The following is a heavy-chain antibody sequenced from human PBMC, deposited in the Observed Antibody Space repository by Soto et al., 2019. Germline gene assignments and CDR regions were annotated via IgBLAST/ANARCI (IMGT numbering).Heavy chain of an antibody. V-gene: IGHV3-74*01. Sequence: EVQLVESGGGLVQPGGSLRLSCAASGFTFSSYWMHWVRQAPGKGLEWVSRMNMGGTRISYVDSVKGRCTISRDNGRHTFYMERNRARVEDTAVYYCVRGDGHRYDVLGDVGRHWGEGSLVTVSS. CDR1: GFTFSSYW. CDR2: MNMGGTRI. J-gene: IGHJ4*02. CDR3: VRGDGHRYDVLGDVGRH. D-gene: IGHD2-21*01.